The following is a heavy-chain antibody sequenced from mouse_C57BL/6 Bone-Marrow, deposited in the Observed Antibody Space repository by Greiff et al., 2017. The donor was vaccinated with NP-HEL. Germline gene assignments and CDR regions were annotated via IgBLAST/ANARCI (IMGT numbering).Heavy chain of an antibody. CDR2: IDPENGDT. J-gene: IGHJ2*01. V-gene: IGHV14-4*01. CDR3: TTSRFITTVDY. D-gene: IGHD1-1*01. CDR1: GFNIKDDY. Sequence: EVKVVESGAELVRPGASVKLSCTASGFNIKDDYMHWVKQRPEQGLEWIGWIDPENGDTEYASKFQGKATITADTSSNTAYLQLSSLTSEDTAVAYCTTSRFITTVDYWGQGTTLTVSS.